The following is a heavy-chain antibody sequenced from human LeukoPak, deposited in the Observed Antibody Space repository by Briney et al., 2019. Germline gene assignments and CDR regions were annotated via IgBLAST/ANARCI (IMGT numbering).Heavy chain of an antibody. V-gene: IGHV3-48*03. D-gene: IGHD5-24*01. Sequence: GGSLRLSCAASGFTFSSYEMNWVRQAPGKGLEWVSYIYSSGGNIYYADSVKGRFTISRDNAKNSLYLQMNSLRVEDTAVYYCAREGADGYNVGFDYWGQGTLVAVSS. CDR2: IYSSGGNI. CDR1: GFTFSSYE. J-gene: IGHJ4*02. CDR3: AREGADGYNVGFDY.